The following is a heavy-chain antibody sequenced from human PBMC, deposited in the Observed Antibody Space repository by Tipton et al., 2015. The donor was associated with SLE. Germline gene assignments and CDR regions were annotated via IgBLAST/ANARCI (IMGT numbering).Heavy chain of an antibody. V-gene: IGHV4-59*11. J-gene: IGHJ4*02. Sequence: LRLSCTVSGGSLSSHYWGWIRQAPGKGLEWIGYISNSETTNYNPSLKSRVTISVDTSKNQSSLKLRSVTAADTAVYYCAGAWQGYCSGGTCYVLDYWGQGTLVTVSS. CDR2: ISNSETT. CDR3: AGAWQGYCSGGTCYVLDY. CDR1: GGSLSSHY. D-gene: IGHD2-15*01.